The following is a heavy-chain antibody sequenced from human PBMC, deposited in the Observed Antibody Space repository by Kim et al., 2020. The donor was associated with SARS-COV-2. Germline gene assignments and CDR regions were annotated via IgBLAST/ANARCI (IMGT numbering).Heavy chain of an antibody. CDR1: GGSISSSSYY. J-gene: IGHJ4*02. D-gene: IGHD2-15*01. CDR3: ARGWGVVAAETRHDY. V-gene: IGHV4-39*01. CDR2: IYYSGST. Sequence: SETLSLICTVSGGSISSSSYYWGWIRQPPGKGLEWIGSIYYSGSTYYNPSLKSRVTISVDTSKNQFSLKLSSVTAADTAVYYCARGWGVVAAETRHDYWGQGTLVTVSS.